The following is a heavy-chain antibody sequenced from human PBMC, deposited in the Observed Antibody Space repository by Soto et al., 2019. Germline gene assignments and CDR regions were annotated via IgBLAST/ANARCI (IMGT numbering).Heavy chain of an antibody. CDR1: GGTFRSYG. J-gene: IGHJ2*01. Sequence: QVQLVQSGAEVKRPGSSVKVSCKASGGTFRSYGINWVRQAPGQGLEWMGGIIPIFGTLNSAQKFQGRVTITADEPTSTAYMELSSLRPEDTAVYYCAREGGGLGYCSGGTCNWYFDLWGRGTLVTVSS. D-gene: IGHD2-15*01. V-gene: IGHV1-69*01. CDR3: AREGGGLGYCSGGTCNWYFDL. CDR2: IIPIFGTL.